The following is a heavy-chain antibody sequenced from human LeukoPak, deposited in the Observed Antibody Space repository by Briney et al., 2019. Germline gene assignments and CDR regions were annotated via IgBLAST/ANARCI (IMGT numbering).Heavy chain of an antibody. CDR2: ISYDGSNK. Sequence: PGGSLRLSRAASGFTFSSYAMHWVRQAPGKGLEWVAVISYDGSNKYYADSVKGRFTISRDNSKNTLYLQMNSLRAEDTAVYYCARAKSIAARNPMYYYYMDVWGKGTTVTVSS. CDR3: ARAKSIAARNPMYYYYMDV. J-gene: IGHJ6*03. CDR1: GFTFSSYA. D-gene: IGHD6-6*01. V-gene: IGHV3-30*01.